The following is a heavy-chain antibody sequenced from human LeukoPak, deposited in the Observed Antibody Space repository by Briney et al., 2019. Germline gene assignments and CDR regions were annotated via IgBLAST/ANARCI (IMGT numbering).Heavy chain of an antibody. V-gene: IGHV3-30*02. J-gene: IGHJ6*03. Sequence: GGSLRLSCVASGFSLSNYGIRWVRQAPGKGLEWVAFVVYDGGNKFYADSVKGRFTVSRDNAKNTQYLELNSLRAEDTAIYYCANLYPHMDVWGKGTTVTVSS. CDR3: ANLYPHMDV. CDR2: VVYDGGNK. D-gene: IGHD3-16*02. CDR1: GFSLSNYG.